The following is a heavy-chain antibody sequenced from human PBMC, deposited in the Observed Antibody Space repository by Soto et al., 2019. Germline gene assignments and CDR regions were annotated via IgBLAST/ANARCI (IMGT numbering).Heavy chain of an antibody. CDR1: GFTFSSYS. J-gene: IGHJ6*03. Sequence: GGSLRLSCAASGFTFSSYSMNWVRQAPGKGLEWVSSISSSSSYIYYADSVKGRFTISRDNAKNSLYLQMNSLRAEDTAVYYCARVGRGADYYYYTDVWGKGTTVTVSS. V-gene: IGHV3-21*01. D-gene: IGHD3-3*01. CDR3: ARVGRGADYYYYTDV. CDR2: ISSSSSYI.